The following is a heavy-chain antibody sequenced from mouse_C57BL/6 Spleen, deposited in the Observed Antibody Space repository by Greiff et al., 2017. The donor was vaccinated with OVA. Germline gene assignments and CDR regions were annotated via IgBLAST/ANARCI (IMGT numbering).Heavy chain of an antibody. J-gene: IGHJ4*01. D-gene: IGHD2-4*01. CDR2: IDPSDSYT. Sequence: VQLQQPGAELVMPGASVKLSCKASGYTFTSYWMHWVKQRPGQGLEWIGEIDPSDSYTNYNQKFKGKSTLTVDKYSSTAYMQLSSLTSEDSAVYYCARSYYDYAMDYWGQGTSVTVSS. CDR3: ARSYYDYAMDY. CDR1: GYTFTSYW. V-gene: IGHV1-69*01.